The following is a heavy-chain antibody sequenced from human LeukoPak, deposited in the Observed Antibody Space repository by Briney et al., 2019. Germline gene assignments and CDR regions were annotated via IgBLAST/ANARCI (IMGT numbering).Heavy chain of an antibody. CDR3: ARDYYDSSGYYPFDY. CDR1: GGTFSSYA. D-gene: IGHD3-22*01. Sequence: ASVKVSCKASGGTFSSYAISWVRQAPGQGLEWMGGIIPIFGTANHAQKFQGRVTITADESTSTAYMELSSLRSEDTAVYYCARDYYDSSGYYPFDYWGQGTLVTVSS. J-gene: IGHJ4*02. CDR2: IIPIFGTA. V-gene: IGHV1-69*01.